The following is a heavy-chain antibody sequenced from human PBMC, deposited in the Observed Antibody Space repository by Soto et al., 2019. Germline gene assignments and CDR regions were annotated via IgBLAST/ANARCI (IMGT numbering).Heavy chain of an antibody. V-gene: IGHV1-2*04. CDR2: INPNSGGT. J-gene: IGHJ6*02. CDR3: ARDIAFPDSNGMDV. CDR1: GYTFTGYY. Sequence: QVQLVQSGAEVKKPGASVKVSCKASGYTFTGYYMHWVRQAPGQGLEWMGWINPNSGGTNYAQKFQGWVTMTRDTXXSTAYMELSRLRSDDTAVYYCARDIAFPDSNGMDVWGQGTTVTVSS. D-gene: IGHD3-16*01.